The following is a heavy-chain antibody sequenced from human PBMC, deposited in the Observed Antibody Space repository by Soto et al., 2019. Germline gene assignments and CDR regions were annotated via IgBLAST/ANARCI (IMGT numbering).Heavy chain of an antibody. CDR1: GGSISSGGYY. CDR2: IYYSGTT. V-gene: IGHV4-31*03. J-gene: IGHJ5*02. D-gene: IGHD2-2*01. Sequence: PSETLSLTCIVSGGSISSGGYYWSWIRQHPGKGLEWIGYIYYSGTTYYNPSLKSRVTISVDTSKNQFSLKLSSVSAADTALYYCARCPLVVVPAPGFDPWGRGTLVTVSS. CDR3: ARCPLVVVPAPGFDP.